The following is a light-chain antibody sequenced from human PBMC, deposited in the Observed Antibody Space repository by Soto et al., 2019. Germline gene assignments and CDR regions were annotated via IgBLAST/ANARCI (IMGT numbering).Light chain of an antibody. V-gene: IGLV2-14*01. J-gene: IGLJ1*01. CDR1: SSDVGGYNY. Sequence: QSVLTQPASVSGSPGQPITISCTGTSSDVGGYNYVSWYQQHPGKAPKLMIYDVSNRPSGVSNRFSGSKSGNTASLTISGLQAEDEADYYCNSYTSSSTLNYVFGTGTKVTVL. CDR2: DVS. CDR3: NSYTSSSTLNYV.